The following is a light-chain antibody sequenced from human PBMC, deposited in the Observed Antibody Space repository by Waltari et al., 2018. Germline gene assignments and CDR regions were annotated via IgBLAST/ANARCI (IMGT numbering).Light chain of an antibody. Sequence: QSALTQPASVSGSPGQSITLSCTGTTSDIGAYNYVSWYQLHPGKVPKLIIYDVTKRPSGVSQRFSGSKAGNTASLTISGLQAEDEADYYCCSYADSRGVFGGGTTLTVL. CDR3: CSYADSRGV. V-gene: IGLV2-23*02. J-gene: IGLJ2*01. CDR2: DVT. CDR1: TSDIGAYNY.